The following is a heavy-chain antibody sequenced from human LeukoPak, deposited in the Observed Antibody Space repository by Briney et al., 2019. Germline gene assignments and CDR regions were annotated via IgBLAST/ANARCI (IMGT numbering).Heavy chain of an antibody. Sequence: SETLSLTCTVSGGSISSGGYYWSWIRQHPGKGLEWIGYIYYSGSTYYNPSLKSRVTISVDTSKNQFSLKLSSVTAADTAVYYCAREGDPDYGDFTRWYFDLWGRGTLATVPS. CDR2: IYYSGST. V-gene: IGHV4-31*03. CDR1: GGSISSGGYY. D-gene: IGHD4-17*01. CDR3: AREGDPDYGDFTRWYFDL. J-gene: IGHJ2*01.